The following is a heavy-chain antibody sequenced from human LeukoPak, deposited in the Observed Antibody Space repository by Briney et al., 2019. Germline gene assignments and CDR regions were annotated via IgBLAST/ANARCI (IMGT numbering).Heavy chain of an antibody. Sequence: SETLSLTCTVSGGSISSYYWSWIRQPPGKGLEWIGYIYYSGSTNYNPSFKSRVTISVDTSKNQFSLKLSSVTAADTAVYYCARHQAGTSYAERYYHYGMDVWGQGTTVTVSS. CDR2: IYYSGST. CDR1: GGSISSYY. CDR3: ARHQAGTSYAERYYHYGMDV. V-gene: IGHV4-59*08. J-gene: IGHJ6*02. D-gene: IGHD5-18*01.